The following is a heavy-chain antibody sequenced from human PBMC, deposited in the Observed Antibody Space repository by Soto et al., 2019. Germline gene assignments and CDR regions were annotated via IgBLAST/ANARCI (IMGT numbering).Heavy chain of an antibody. CDR1: GGTFSSYA. V-gene: IGHV1-69*13. Sequence: ASVKVSCKASGGTFSSYAISWVRQAPGQGLEWMGGIIPIFGTANYAQKFQGRVTITADESTSTAYMELSSLRSEDTAVYYCARGGAENYYYYYGMDVWGQGTTVTVSS. D-gene: IGHD3-16*01. J-gene: IGHJ6*02. CDR3: ARGGAENYYYYYGMDV. CDR2: IIPIFGTA.